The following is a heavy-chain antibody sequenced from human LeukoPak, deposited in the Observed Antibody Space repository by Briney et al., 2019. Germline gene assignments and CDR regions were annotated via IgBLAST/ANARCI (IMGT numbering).Heavy chain of an antibody. Sequence: ATVKVSCKSSGYTFTSYAMNWVRQAPGQGLEWMGWINTNTGNPTYAQGFTGRFVFSLDTSVSTAYLQISSLKAEDTAVYYCARGPRHYYDSSGPYDYWGQGTLVTVSS. CDR1: GYTFTSYA. CDR3: ARGPRHYYDSSGPYDY. V-gene: IGHV7-4-1*02. D-gene: IGHD3-22*01. CDR2: INTNTGNP. J-gene: IGHJ4*02.